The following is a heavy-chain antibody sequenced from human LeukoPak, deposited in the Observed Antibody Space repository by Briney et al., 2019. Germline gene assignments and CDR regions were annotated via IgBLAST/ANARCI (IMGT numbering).Heavy chain of an antibody. V-gene: IGHV1-69*04. D-gene: IGHD5-18*01. J-gene: IGHJ6*02. Sequence: SVKVSCKASGGTFSSYAISWVRQAPGQGLEWMGRIIPILGIANYAQKFQGRVTITADKSTSTAYVELSSLRFEDTAVYYCASKSIEDSYGPGYHYYGMDVWGQGTTVTVSS. CDR3: ASKSIEDSYGPGYHYYGMDV. CDR2: IIPILGIA. CDR1: GGTFSSYA.